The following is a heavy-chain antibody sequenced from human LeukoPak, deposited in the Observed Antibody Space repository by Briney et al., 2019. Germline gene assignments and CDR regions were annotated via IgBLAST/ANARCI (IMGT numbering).Heavy chain of an antibody. Sequence: PSETLSLTCVVSGGSFSGYHWTWIRQSPGKGFEWIGEINPSGRTNYNPSLKSRVMMSVDTSKSQFSLSLTSATAADTAVYYCARALTFPDIHYYMDVWGEGTAVTVFS. CDR1: GGSFSGYH. CDR3: ARALTFPDIHYYMDV. D-gene: IGHD2/OR15-2a*01. J-gene: IGHJ6*03. CDR2: INPSGRT. V-gene: IGHV4-34*01.